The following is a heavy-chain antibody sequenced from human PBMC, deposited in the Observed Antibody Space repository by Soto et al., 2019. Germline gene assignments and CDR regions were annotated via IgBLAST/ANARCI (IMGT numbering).Heavy chain of an antibody. CDR3: AISLIIGMTWSFDY. V-gene: IGHV5-51*01. Sequence: PGESLKISCKGSGYSFTNYWIGWVRQMPGKGLEWMGIIYPGDSDTRYSPSFQGQVTISADKSINTAYLQWSSLKASDTARYYCAISLIIGMTWSFDYWGQGTLVTVSS. CDR1: GYSFTNYW. CDR2: IYPGDSDT. J-gene: IGHJ4*01. D-gene: IGHD1-20*01.